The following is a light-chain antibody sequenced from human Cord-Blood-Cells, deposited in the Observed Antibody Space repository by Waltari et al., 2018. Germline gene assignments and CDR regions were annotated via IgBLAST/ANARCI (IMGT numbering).Light chain of an antibody. V-gene: IGLV3-19*01. J-gene: IGLJ3*02. CDR3: NSRDSSGNHLV. Sequence: SSDLTQDPAVSVALGQTVRLACQGDSLRSYYSRWYQQKPGQAPVLFIYGKNNRPSGIPDRFSGSSSGNTASLTITGAQAEDEADYYCNSRDSSGNHLVFGGGTKLTVL. CDR1: SLRSYY. CDR2: GKN.